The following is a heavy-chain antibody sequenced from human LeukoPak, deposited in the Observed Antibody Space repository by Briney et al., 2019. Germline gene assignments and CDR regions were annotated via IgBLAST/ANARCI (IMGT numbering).Heavy chain of an antibody. Sequence: PSQTLSLTCTVSGGSISSGDYYWSWIRQPPGKGLEWIGYIYYSGSTYYNPSLKSRVTISVDTSKNQFSLKLSSLTAADTAVYYCARGGGTIFGVVFFDYWGQGTLVTVSS. CDR3: ARGGGTIFGVVFFDY. CDR1: GGSISSGDYY. CDR2: IYYSGST. V-gene: IGHV4-30-4*01. D-gene: IGHD3-3*01. J-gene: IGHJ4*02.